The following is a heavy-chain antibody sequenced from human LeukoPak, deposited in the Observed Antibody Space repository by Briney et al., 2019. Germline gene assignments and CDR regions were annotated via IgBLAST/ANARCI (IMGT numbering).Heavy chain of an antibody. J-gene: IGHJ3*02. D-gene: IGHD3-16*01. V-gene: IGHV1-69-2*01. CDR3: ARWGVRGLPDI. CDR2: LDPEDGEI. Sequence: ASVKVSCKASGYAFSDYYIHWVQQAPGKAPQWMGRLDPEDGEIIVAEKFQGRFTMTADTSTDTAYLELSSLISDDTAMYYCARWGVRGLPDIWGRGTMALVSS. CDR1: GYAFSDYY.